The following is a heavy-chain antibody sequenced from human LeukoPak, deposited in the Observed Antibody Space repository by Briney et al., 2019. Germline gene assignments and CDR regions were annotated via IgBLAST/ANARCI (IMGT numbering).Heavy chain of an antibody. J-gene: IGHJ5*02. CDR2: ISSSSSYI. Sequence: GGSLRLSCAASGFTFSSYSMNWVRQAPGKGLEWVSSISSSSSYIYYADSVKGRFTISRDNAKNSLYLQMNSLRAEDTAEYYCAREGDDFWSGYLNWFDPWGQGTLVTVSS. V-gene: IGHV3-21*01. D-gene: IGHD3-3*01. CDR3: AREGDDFWSGYLNWFDP. CDR1: GFTFSSYS.